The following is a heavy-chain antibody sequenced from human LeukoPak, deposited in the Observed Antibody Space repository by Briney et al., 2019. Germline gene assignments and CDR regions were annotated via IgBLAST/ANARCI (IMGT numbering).Heavy chain of an antibody. CDR1: GFTFRSYA. CDR3: AKSSHYYGSGAYYFDY. Sequence: GGSLRLSCAASGFTFRSYAMHWVRQAPGKGLEWVAVISYDGSNKYYADSVRGRFTISRDNSKNSLFLQMNSLRAEDTAVYYCAKSSHYYGSGAYYFDYWGQGTLVTVSS. V-gene: IGHV3-30-3*01. CDR2: ISYDGSNK. J-gene: IGHJ4*02. D-gene: IGHD3-10*01.